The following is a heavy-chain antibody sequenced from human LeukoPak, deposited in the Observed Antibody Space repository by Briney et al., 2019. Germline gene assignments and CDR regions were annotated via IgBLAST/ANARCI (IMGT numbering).Heavy chain of an antibody. CDR3: ARDPMYYYDSSGYDY. Sequence: EGSLRLSCAASGFTFSSYSMNWVRQAPGKGLEWVSSISSSSSYIYYADSVKGRFTISRDNAKNSLYLQMNSLRAEDTAVYYCARDPMYYYDSSGYDYWGQGTLVTVSS. CDR1: GFTFSSYS. J-gene: IGHJ4*02. D-gene: IGHD3-22*01. CDR2: ISSSSSYI. V-gene: IGHV3-21*01.